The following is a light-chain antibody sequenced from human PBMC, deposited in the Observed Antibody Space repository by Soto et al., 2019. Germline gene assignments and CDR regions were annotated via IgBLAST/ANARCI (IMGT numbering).Light chain of an antibody. Sequence: DIVLTQSPDSLAVSLGERATINCKCSQSVLYSSTNKNYLAWYQQKPGQPPKLLIYWASTRESGVPDRFSASGSGTDFTLTISSLQAEDVAVYYCQQYYSTRTFGQGTKVAIK. CDR3: QQYYSTRT. V-gene: IGKV4-1*01. CDR2: WAS. CDR1: QSVLYSSTNKNY. J-gene: IGKJ1*01.